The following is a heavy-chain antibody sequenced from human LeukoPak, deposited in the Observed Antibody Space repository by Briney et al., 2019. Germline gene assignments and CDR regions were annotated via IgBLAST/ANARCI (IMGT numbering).Heavy chain of an antibody. J-gene: IGHJ5*02. Sequence: GESLKISCEGSGYSVTSYWIALVRQMPGKGLEWMWSIYPGGSDNTYSPSFQGQVTVSADKSISTAYLQWSSLKASDTAMYFCARFTGGGYDWFDPWGQGSLVTVSS. V-gene: IGHV5-51*01. CDR2: IYPGGSDN. D-gene: IGHD5-18*01. CDR1: GYSVTSYW. CDR3: ARFTGGGYDWFDP.